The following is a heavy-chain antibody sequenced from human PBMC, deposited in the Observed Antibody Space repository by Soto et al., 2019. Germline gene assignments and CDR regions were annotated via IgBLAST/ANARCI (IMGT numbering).Heavy chain of an antibody. J-gene: IGHJ6*02. V-gene: IGHV2-5*02. Sequence: QITLKEPGPTLVKPTQTLTLTCTFSGFSLSTSGVGVGWIRQPPGKALEWLALIYWDDDKRYSPSLKSTLTITKDTSKNQVVLTMTSTDPVDTATYYCAHSEPATLTYGMDVWGQGPTVTVSS. CDR2: IYWDDDK. CDR1: GFSLSTSGVG. D-gene: IGHD2-2*01. CDR3: AHSEPATLTYGMDV.